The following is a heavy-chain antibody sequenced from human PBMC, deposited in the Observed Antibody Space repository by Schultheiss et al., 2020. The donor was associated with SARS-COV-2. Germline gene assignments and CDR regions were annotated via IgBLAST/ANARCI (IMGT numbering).Heavy chain of an antibody. Sequence: GGSLRLSCAASGFTFSGSAMHWVRQASGKGLEWVGRIRSKANSYATAYAASVKGRFTISRDDSKNTAYLQMNSLKTEDTAVYYCTKTEYSSTWYLYYFDYWGQGTLVTVSS. D-gene: IGHD6-13*01. CDR3: TKTEYSSTWYLYYFDY. CDR1: GFTFSGSA. J-gene: IGHJ4*02. CDR2: IRSKANSYAT. V-gene: IGHV3-73*01.